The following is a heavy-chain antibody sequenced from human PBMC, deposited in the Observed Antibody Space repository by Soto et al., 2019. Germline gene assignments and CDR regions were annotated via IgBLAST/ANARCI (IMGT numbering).Heavy chain of an antibody. V-gene: IGHV3-33*01. CDR2: ILNYGIRK. Sequence: GGSLRLSCAASGFTFSKYGMQWVSQAPVEGVEWVALILNYGIRKVYLDSVKGRFTMARDTSKNTLDLQMNNLRGEDTAVYYCARDDDNDANALDYWG. CDR3: ARDDDNDANALDY. CDR1: GFTFSKYG. J-gene: IGHJ4*01.